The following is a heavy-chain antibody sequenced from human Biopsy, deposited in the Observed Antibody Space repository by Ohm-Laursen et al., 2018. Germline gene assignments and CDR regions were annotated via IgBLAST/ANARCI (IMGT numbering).Heavy chain of an antibody. V-gene: IGHV3-23*01. CDR1: GFTFNTYG. J-gene: IGHJ4*01. D-gene: IGHD2-2*02. CDR3: VSGWGGYNFDS. CDR2: IDVLDYNT. Sequence: GSLRLSCAASGFTFNTYGMHWVRQAPGKGLEWVSPIDVLDYNTYYVDPVRGRFTISRDNSKEMVYLQINSLRADETAVYYCVSGWGGYNFDSWGPGTLVTVSS.